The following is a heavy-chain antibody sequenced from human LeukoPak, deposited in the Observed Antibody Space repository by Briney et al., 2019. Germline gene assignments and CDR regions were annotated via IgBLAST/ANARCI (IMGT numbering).Heavy chain of an antibody. CDR1: GLTFSRYS. Sequence: GRSVRLSCAPSGLTFSRYSMSWVRHAPGKGLEGVSAISGSGGSKYYGNSVKGRFTISRDNSKNTLYLQMNSLRAEETAVYYCAKVGGCSYGYVDYWGQGTLVTVSS. D-gene: IGHD5-18*01. CDR3: AKVGGCSYGYVDY. CDR2: ISGSGGSK. J-gene: IGHJ4*02. V-gene: IGHV3-23*01.